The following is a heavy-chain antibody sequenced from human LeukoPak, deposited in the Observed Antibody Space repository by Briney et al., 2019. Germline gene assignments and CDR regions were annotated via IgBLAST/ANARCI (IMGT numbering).Heavy chain of an antibody. CDR1: GGSISGYY. CDR3: ARGTRKAYYYYYGMDV. J-gene: IGHJ6*02. CDR2: INHSGST. Sequence: SETLSLTCTVSGGSISGYYWSWIRQPPGKGLEWIGEINHSGSTNYNPSLKSRVTISVDTSKNQFSLKLSSVTAADTAVYYCARGTRKAYYYYYGMDVWGQGTTVTVSS. V-gene: IGHV4-34*01.